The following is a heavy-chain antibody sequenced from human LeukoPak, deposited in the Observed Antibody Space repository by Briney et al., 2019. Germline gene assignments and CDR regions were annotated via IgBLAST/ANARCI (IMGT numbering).Heavy chain of an antibody. J-gene: IGHJ5*02. Sequence: PGGSLRLSCAASGFTFSGSAMHWVRQASGKGLEWVGRIRSKANSYATAYAASVKGRFTISRDDSKNTAYLQMNSLKTEDTAVYYCTRQVDAYCSGGSCYSVPSPNWFDPWGQGTLVTVSS. D-gene: IGHD2-15*01. CDR1: GFTFSGSA. CDR3: TRQVDAYCSGGSCYSVPSPNWFDP. V-gene: IGHV3-73*01. CDR2: IRSKANSYAT.